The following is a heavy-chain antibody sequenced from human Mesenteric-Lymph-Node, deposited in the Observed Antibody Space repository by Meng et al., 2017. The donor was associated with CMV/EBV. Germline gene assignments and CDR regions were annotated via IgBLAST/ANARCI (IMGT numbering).Heavy chain of an antibody. J-gene: IGHJ4*02. CDR1: GGSISSSSYY. V-gene: IGHV4-39*07. Sequence: TVAGGSISSSSYYWGWIRQPPGKGLEWIGSIYYSGSTYYNPSLKSRVTISVDTSKNQFSLKLSSVTAADTAVYYCARKQRGWAALDYWGQGTLVTVSS. CDR3: ARKQRGWAALDY. CDR2: IYYSGST. D-gene: IGHD6-25*01.